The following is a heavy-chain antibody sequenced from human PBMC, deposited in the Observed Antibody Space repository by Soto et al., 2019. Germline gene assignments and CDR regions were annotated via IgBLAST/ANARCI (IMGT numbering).Heavy chain of an antibody. J-gene: IGHJ5*02. D-gene: IGHD1-26*01. CDR1: GFTFSKSS. Sequence: SVKVSCKTSGFTFSKSSVQWMRQARGQRLEWIGGVVVGSGNARYAQNFQDRVTITRDTSTSTSYMELNSLRAEDTAVYYCAIRDSRWERHWFDPWGQGTLVTVSS. V-gene: IGHV1-58*01. CDR3: AIRDSRWERHWFDP. CDR2: VVVGSGNA.